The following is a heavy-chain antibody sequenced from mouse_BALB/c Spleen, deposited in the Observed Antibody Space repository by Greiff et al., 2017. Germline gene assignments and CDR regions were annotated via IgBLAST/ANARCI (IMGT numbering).Heavy chain of an antibody. CDR2: IYPGNSDT. CDR3: SHYYGSWFAY. Sequence: VQLQQSGTVLARPGASVKMSCKASGYTFTSYWMHWVKQRPGQGLEWIGAIYPGNSDTSYNQKFKGKAKLTAVTSTSTAYMELSSLTNEDSAVYYCSHYYGSWFAYWGQGTTLTVSS. J-gene: IGHJ2*01. CDR1: GYTFTSYW. V-gene: IGHV1-5*01. D-gene: IGHD1-2*01.